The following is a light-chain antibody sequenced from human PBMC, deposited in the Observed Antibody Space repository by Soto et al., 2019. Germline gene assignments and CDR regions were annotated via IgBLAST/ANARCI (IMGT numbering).Light chain of an antibody. J-gene: IGLJ2*01. Sequence: QAVLTQPPSVSAAPGQKVTISCSGSSSNIGNNFVSWYQELPGTAPKLLIYDNYERPSGIPDRFSGSKSGTSATLAITGLQTGDEADYYCGTWDSSLSAVVFGGGTMLTVL. CDR2: DNY. CDR3: GTWDSSLSAVV. CDR1: SSNIGNNF. V-gene: IGLV1-51*01.